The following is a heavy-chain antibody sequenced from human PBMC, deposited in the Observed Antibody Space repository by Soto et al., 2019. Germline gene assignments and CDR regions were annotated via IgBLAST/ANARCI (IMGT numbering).Heavy chain of an antibody. CDR3: AREYYYDSSGYKGYYYYGMDV. J-gene: IGHJ6*02. V-gene: IGHV1-46*01. D-gene: IGHD3-22*01. Sequence: QVQLVQSGAEVKKPGASVKVSCKASGYTFTSYYMHWVRQAPGQGLEWMGIINPSGGSTSYAQKFQGRVTMTRDTSTSTVYMELSSLRSEDTAVYYCAREYYYDSSGYKGYYYYGMDVWGQGTTVTVSS. CDR2: INPSGGST. CDR1: GYTFTSYY.